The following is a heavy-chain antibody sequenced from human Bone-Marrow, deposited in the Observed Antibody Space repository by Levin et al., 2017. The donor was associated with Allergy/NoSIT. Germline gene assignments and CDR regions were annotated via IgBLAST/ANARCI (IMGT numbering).Heavy chain of an antibody. CDR2: ISHAGDT. D-gene: IGHD2-2*01. V-gene: IGHV4-4*02. CDR1: GGSISTDNW. CDR3: AVQPGFYMDY. J-gene: IGHJ4*02. Sequence: SETLSLTCAVSGGSISTDNWWSWVRQPPGKGLEWIAEISHAGDTNYSPSLKSRVSISMDKSKNQFSLKLTSVTAADTAVYYCAVQPGFYMDYWGLGTLVTVSS.